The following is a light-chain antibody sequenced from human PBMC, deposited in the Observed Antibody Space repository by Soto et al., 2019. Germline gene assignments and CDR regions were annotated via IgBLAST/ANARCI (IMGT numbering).Light chain of an antibody. CDR1: QTIHNY. CDR3: QESIRPLYT. V-gene: IGKV1-39*01. CDR2: AAS. J-gene: IGKJ2*01. Sequence: DIQLTQSPSSLSTSVGDRVTITCRASQTIHNYLNWYQQTPGKAPKLLIYAASNLRGGVPSRFSGGGSGTDFTLTISSLQPEYFASYYCQESIRPLYTFGQGTMLDI.